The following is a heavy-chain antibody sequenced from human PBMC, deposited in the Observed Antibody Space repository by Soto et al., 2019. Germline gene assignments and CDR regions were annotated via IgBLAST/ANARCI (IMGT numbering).Heavy chain of an antibody. V-gene: IGHV1-46*01. Sequence: QVQLVQSGAEVKKPGASVKVSCKASGYTFTSYYMHWVRQAPGQGLEWMGIINPSGGSTSYAQKFQGRVTMTRDTSTSTVYMELSSLRSEDTAVYYCASAFGIVGATEYFQHWGQGTLVTVSS. D-gene: IGHD1-26*01. CDR3: ASAFGIVGATEYFQH. J-gene: IGHJ1*01. CDR1: GYTFTSYY. CDR2: INPSGGST.